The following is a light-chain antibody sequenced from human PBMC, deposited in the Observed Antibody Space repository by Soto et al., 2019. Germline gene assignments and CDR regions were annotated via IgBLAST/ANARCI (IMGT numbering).Light chain of an antibody. V-gene: IGLV1-40*01. CDR2: DNN. CDR1: SSNIGSGFH. Sequence: QSVLTQPPSVSGAPGQRVTISCTGSSSNIGSGFHVHWYQQLPGTAPKLLIYDNNNRPSGVPDRFSASKSGTSASLAITGLQAEDEADYYCQSYDNILSVVFGGGTQLTVL. J-gene: IGLJ2*01. CDR3: QSYDNILSVV.